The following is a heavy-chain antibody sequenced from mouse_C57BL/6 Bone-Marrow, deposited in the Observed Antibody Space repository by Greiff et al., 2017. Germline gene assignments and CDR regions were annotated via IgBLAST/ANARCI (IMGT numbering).Heavy chain of an antibody. D-gene: IGHD1-1*01. Sequence: QVQLQQPGAELVRPGSSVKLSCKASGYTFTSYWMDWVKQRPGQGLEWIGNIYPSDSETHYNQKFKDKATLTVDKSSSTAYMLLSSLTSEDSAVYSCARPDYYGVWGTGTTVTVSA. CDR3: ARPDYYGV. J-gene: IGHJ1*03. CDR2: IYPSDSET. V-gene: IGHV1-61*01. CDR1: GYTFTSYW.